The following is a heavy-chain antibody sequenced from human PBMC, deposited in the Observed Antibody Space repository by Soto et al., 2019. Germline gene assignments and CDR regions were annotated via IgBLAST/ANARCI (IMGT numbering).Heavy chain of an antibody. CDR2: IIPILGIA. CDR3: ARDRGDGYNNI. J-gene: IGHJ3*02. CDR1: GGTFSSYT. D-gene: IGHD5-12*01. V-gene: IGHV1-69*08. Sequence: QVQLVQSGAEVKKPGSSVKVSCKASGGTFSSYTISWVRQAPGQGLEWMGRIIPILGIANYAQKFQGRFTVTXXKSTSTAYMELSSLRSEDTAVYYCARDRGDGYNNIWGQGTMVTVSS.